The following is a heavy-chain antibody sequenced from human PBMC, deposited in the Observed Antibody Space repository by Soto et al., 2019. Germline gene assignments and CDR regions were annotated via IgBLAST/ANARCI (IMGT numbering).Heavy chain of an antibody. Sequence: QVQLVESGGGVVQPGRSLRLSCAASGATFNSYGMHWVRQAPGKGLEWVALIWYDGRNTYYADSVKGRFTVSRDNSNNTLSLQMTRLRAEHTAVYYCAKGLSRYTDYDLDYWDQGTLVSVSS. CDR3: AKGLSRYTDYDLDY. CDR1: GATFNSYG. J-gene: IGHJ4*02. V-gene: IGHV3-33*06. D-gene: IGHD5-12*01. CDR2: IWYDGRNT.